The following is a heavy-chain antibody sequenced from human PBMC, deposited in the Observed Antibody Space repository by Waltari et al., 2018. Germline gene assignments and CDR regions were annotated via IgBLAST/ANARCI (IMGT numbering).Heavy chain of an antibody. J-gene: IGHJ5*02. CDR3: ARQGIAAAGTKGWFDP. CDR2: IYHSGRT. V-gene: IGHV4-38-2*01. CDR1: GYSISSGYY. D-gene: IGHD6-13*01. Sequence: QVQLQESGPGLVKPSETLSLTCAVSGYSISSGYYWGWIRQPPGKGLEWIGSIYHSGRTYYNPSLKSRVTISVDTSKNQFSLKLSSVTAADTAVYYCARQGIAAAGTKGWFDPWGQGTLVTVSS.